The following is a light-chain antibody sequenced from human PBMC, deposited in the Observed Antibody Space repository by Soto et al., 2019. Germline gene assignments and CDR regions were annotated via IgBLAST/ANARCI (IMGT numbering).Light chain of an antibody. CDR2: ATS. Sequence: DIQLTQSPSFLSASVGDRVTITCRACQYIGRYLNWYQHKPGKAPKLLIYATSTLQSGVPARFSGSGSGTEFTLTISTLQSEDFATYFCQESYNSPAVSFGGGTKVDIK. J-gene: IGKJ4*01. CDR1: QYIGRY. CDR3: QESYNSPAVS. V-gene: IGKV1-39*01.